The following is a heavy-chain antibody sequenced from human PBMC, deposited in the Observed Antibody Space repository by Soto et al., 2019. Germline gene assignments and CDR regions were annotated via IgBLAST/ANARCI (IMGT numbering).Heavy chain of an antibody. Sequence: QEQLVQSGAEVKKPGAPVKGSCKASGYTFTNYNINWVRQATGQGLEWMGWMNPKTGNTGYAEKFQGRVTMTRNSSINTAFMELSGLSSEDTAVYYCAREAASDPSFYYHYMDVWGKGTTVTVSS. V-gene: IGHV1-8*01. D-gene: IGHD6-25*01. CDR1: GYTFTNYN. CDR3: AREAASDPSFYYHYMDV. CDR2: MNPKTGNT. J-gene: IGHJ6*03.